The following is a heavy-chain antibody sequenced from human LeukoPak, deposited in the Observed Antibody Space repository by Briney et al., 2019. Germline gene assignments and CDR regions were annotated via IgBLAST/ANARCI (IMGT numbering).Heavy chain of an antibody. CDR2: IWYDGSNE. CDR1: GFTFSSYG. D-gene: IGHD3-10*01. CDR3: ARDPLGFGEVH. V-gene: IGHV3-33*01. Sequence: GGSLRLSCAASGFTFSSYGMHWVRQAPGKGLEWVAVIWYDGSNEYYAGSVKGRFTISRDNSKNTLYLQMNSLRAEDTAVYYCARDPLGFGEVHWGQGTLVTVSS. J-gene: IGHJ4*02.